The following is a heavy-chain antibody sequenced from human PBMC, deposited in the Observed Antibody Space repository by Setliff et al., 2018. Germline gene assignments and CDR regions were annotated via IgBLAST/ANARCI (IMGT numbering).Heavy chain of an antibody. D-gene: IGHD2-15*01. CDR3: GRGFSRIEGWGNWFDP. J-gene: IGHJ5*02. Sequence: PSETLSLTCTVSGGSVSNSGFFWGCLRQAPGKGLEWIGNIYDSGSSNYNASLKSLLIITRDTSKNQISLKLTSVTAADTAVYYCGRGFSRIEGWGNWFDPWGQGILVTVAS. CDR1: GGSVSNSGFF. V-gene: IGHV4-39*01. CDR2: IYDSGSS.